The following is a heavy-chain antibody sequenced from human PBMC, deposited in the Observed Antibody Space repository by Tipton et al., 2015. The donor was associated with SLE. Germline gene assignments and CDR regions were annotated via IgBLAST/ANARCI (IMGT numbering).Heavy chain of an antibody. J-gene: IGHJ2*01. V-gene: IGHV3-15*01. CDR1: GFTFSNAW. CDR3: TYLRSDYGHWYFDL. D-gene: IGHD4-17*01. CDR2: IKSKTDGGTT. Sequence: SLRLSCAASGFTFSNAWMSWVRQAPGKGLEWVGRIKSKTDGGTTDYAAPVKGRFTISRDDSKNTLYLQMNSLKTEDTAVYYCTYLRSDYGHWYFDLWGRGTLVTVSS.